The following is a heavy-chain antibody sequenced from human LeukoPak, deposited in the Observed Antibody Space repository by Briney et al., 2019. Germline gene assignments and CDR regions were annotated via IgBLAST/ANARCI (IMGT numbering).Heavy chain of an antibody. V-gene: IGHV4-59*13. CDR3: ARHRGSGYPYFDY. D-gene: IGHD3-22*01. CDR1: GGSINNYY. Sequence: SETLSLTCTVSGGSINNYYWSWSRQPPGKGLEWIGYIYYTGSTNYNPSLKSRVTISVDTSKSHFSLKMSTLTAADTAVYYCARHRGSGYPYFDYWGQGTLVTVSS. CDR2: IYYTGST. J-gene: IGHJ4*02.